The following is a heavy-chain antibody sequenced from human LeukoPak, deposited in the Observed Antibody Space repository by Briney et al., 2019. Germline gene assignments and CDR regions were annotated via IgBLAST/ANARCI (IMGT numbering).Heavy chain of an antibody. D-gene: IGHD2-2*01. Sequence: SETQSLTCSVYSGSISSGGYSWSWIRQPPGKGLKWIGYIYHSGSTYYNPSLKSRVTISVDRSKNQFSLKLSSVTAADTAVYYCARVVVPAATFGYWGQRTLVTVSS. CDR1: SGSISSGGYS. CDR3: ARVVVPAATFGY. J-gene: IGHJ4*02. CDR2: IYHSGST. V-gene: IGHV4-30-2*01.